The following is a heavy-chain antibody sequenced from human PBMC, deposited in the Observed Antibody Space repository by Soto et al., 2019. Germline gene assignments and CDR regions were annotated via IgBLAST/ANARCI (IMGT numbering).Heavy chain of an antibody. CDR2: ISSTSKNTI. D-gene: IGHD3-10*01. CDR1: GFSFSSYS. CDR3: ARGYASGIYYD. J-gene: IGHJ4*02. V-gene: IGHV3-48*02. Sequence: EVQLVESGGGLVQPGGSLRLSCAASGFSFSSYSLTWVRQAPGKGLECVSYISSTSKNTIYYADSVKGRFTISRDNAQNSLYLKMNSLRDEDTAVYYCARGYASGIYYDWGQGTLVTVSS.